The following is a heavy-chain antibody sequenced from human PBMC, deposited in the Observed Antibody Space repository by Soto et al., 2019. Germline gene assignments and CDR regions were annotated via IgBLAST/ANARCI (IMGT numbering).Heavy chain of an antibody. J-gene: IGHJ5*01. Sequence: QVQLHESGPGLLKPSETLSLTCAVSGDSISSYYWSWIRQPPGKGLEWIGYIHSSGRTTSNPSLKSRVSILMDTSKSQFSLDLRSVTAADTAVYYCASRAATPYGHWLDSWGQGIPVTVSS. CDR2: IHSSGRT. CDR1: GDSISSYY. CDR3: ASRAATPYGHWLDS. V-gene: IGHV4-59*08. D-gene: IGHD2-15*01.